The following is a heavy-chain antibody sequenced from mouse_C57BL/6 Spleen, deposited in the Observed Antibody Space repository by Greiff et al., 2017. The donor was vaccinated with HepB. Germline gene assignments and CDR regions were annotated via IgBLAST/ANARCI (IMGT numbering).Heavy chain of an antibody. CDR3: TSSSYYARDY. V-gene: IGHV1-5*01. J-gene: IGHJ4*01. Sequence: VQLQQSGTVLARPGASVKMSCKTSGYTFTSYWMHWVKQRPGQGLEWIGAIYPGNSDTSYNQKFKGTAKLTAVTSASTAYMELSSLTNEDAAVYYCTSSSYYARDYWGQGTSVTVSS. CDR2: IYPGNSDT. CDR1: GYTFTSYW. D-gene: IGHD1-3*01.